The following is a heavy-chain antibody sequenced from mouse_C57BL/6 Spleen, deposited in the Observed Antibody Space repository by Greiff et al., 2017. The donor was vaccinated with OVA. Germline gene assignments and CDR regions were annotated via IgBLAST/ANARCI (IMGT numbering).Heavy chain of an antibody. CDR3: AREDEDYFDY. J-gene: IGHJ2*01. CDR2: INPGSGGT. CDR1: GYAFTNYL. Sequence: VQLQQSGAELVRPGTSVKVSCKASGYAFTNYLIEWVKQRPGQGLEWIGVINPGSGGTNYNEKFKGKATLTADKSSSTAYMRLSSLTSEDSAVYFCAREDEDYFDYWGQGTTRTVSS. V-gene: IGHV1-54*01.